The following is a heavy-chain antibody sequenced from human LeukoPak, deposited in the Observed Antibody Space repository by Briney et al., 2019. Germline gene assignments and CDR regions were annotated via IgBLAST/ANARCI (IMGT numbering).Heavy chain of an antibody. CDR1: GFTFSGSA. J-gene: IGHJ4*02. D-gene: IGHD2-15*01. CDR3: TTFVGYCSDGSCPLDY. CDR2: IRSKANSYAT. Sequence: PGGSLRLSCAASGFTFSGSAMHWVRQASGKGLEWVGRIRSKANSYATAYAASVKGRFTISRDYSKNTAYLQMNSLKTEDTAVYYCTTFVGYCSDGSCPLDYWGKGTLVTVSS. V-gene: IGHV3-73*01.